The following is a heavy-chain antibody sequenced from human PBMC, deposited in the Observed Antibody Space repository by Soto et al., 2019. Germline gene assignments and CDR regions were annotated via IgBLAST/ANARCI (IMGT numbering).Heavy chain of an antibody. CDR1: GGSLRGHY. D-gene: IGHD3-22*01. J-gene: IGHJ4*02. Sequence: SETLARTCAVYGGSLRGHYWSWVRQSPGKWLEWIGELNHSGSTNYNPSLMSRLTLSVATSKNQFSLKLSSVTAADTAVYYWARGKWFASFDSWGQGTPVTVSS. V-gene: IGHV4-34*01. CDR2: LNHSGST. CDR3: ARGKWFASFDS.